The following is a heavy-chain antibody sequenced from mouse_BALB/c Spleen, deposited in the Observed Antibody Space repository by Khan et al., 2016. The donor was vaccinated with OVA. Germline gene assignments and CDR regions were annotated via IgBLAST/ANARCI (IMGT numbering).Heavy chain of an antibody. Sequence: QVQLQQSGAELARPGASVKMSCKASGYTFTSYTIHWIKLRPGQGLEWIGYINPSTAYTNYNQRFKDKATLTADKSSTTAYIQLSSLTSDDSAVYYGVRDGAYHRNDGWFAYWGLGTLVTVSA. J-gene: IGHJ3*01. CDR2: INPSTAYT. V-gene: IGHV1-4*01. CDR1: GYTFTSYT. CDR3: VRDGAYHRNDGWFAY. D-gene: IGHD2-14*01.